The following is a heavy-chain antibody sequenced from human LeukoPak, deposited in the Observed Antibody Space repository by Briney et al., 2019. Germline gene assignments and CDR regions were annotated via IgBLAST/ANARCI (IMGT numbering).Heavy chain of an antibody. D-gene: IGHD4-23*01. CDR2: ISTYTGRA. J-gene: IGHJ3*01. CDR3: ARADGTNSGTNAFDV. V-gene: IGHV1-18*01. Sequence: GASVKVSCKTSGYRFNVYDILWVRQAPGHGLDYVGWISTYTGRANYAQKFQGRVSMITDTSTRTAYLELTNLTSSDTGLYYCARADGTNSGTNAFDVWGLGTMVTVAS. CDR1: GYRFNVYD.